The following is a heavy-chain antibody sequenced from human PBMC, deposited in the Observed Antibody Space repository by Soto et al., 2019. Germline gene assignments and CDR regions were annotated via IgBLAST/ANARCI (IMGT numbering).Heavy chain of an antibody. CDR2: IYYSGTT. D-gene: IGHD3-10*01. Sequence: SETLSLTCTVSRGSISSYYWSWIRQPPGKGPEWIGYIYYSGTTSYNPSLNSRVTMSVDTSKNQFSLKVNSVTAADTAVYYCARESYYGSGATVVAYWGQGTLVTVSS. J-gene: IGHJ4*02. CDR3: ARESYYGSGATVVAY. V-gene: IGHV4-59*01. CDR1: RGSISSYY.